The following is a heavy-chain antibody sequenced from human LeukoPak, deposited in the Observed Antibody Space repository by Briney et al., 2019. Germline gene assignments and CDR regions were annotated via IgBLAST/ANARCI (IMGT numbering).Heavy chain of an antibody. V-gene: IGHV4-59*01. CDR3: ARGVAGSGSTPKY. D-gene: IGHD1-26*01. CDR2: IYYNRNT. J-gene: IGHJ4*02. Sequence: SETLSLTCTVSGGSISSYYWIWIRQPPGKGLEWIGFIYYNRNTNYNPSLKSRVTISEDSSKSQSSLKLTSVTAADTAVYYCARGVAGSGSTPKYWGQGTLVTVSS. CDR1: GGSISSYY.